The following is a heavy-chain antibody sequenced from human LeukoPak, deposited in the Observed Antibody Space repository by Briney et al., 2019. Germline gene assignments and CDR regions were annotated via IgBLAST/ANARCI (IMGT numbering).Heavy chain of an antibody. CDR1: GFPFSTYA. J-gene: IGHJ6*02. CDR3: ARGGGLDV. D-gene: IGHD3-16*01. Sequence: GGSLRLSCAASGFPFSTYAMNWVRQAPGKGLEWVASINHNGNVNYYVDSVKGRFTISRDNAKNSLYLQMSNLRAEDTAVYFCARGGGLDVWGQGATVTVSS. CDR2: INHNGNVN. V-gene: IGHV3-7*03.